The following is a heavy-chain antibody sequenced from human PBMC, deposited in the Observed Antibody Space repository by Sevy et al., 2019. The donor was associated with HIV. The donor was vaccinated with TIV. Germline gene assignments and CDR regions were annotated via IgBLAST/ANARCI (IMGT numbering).Heavy chain of an antibody. D-gene: IGHD6-13*01. V-gene: IGHV1-2*06. CDR1: GYSFSGYN. CDR3: ARVPAAAGTRGYFDS. CDR2: INPTSGGT. Sequence: ASVKVSCKTSGYSFSGYNMHWVRQAPGQGLEWMGRINPTSGGTKFAEMFQVRVTITRDMSISTAYMELSSLRSDDTAVYYCARVPAAAGTRGYFDSWGEGILVTVSS. J-gene: IGHJ4*02.